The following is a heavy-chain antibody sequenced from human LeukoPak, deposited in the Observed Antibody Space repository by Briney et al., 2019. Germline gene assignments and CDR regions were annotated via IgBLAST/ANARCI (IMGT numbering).Heavy chain of an antibody. CDR3: ARDDDCSGGSCYSHYYYYMDV. Sequence: SETLSLTCTVSGYSISSGYYWGWIRQPPGKGLEWIGSIYHSGSTYYNPSLKSRVTISVDTPKNQFSLKLSSVTAADTAVYYCARDDDCSGGSCYSHYYYYMDVWGKGTTVTVSS. J-gene: IGHJ6*03. CDR1: GYSISSGYY. V-gene: IGHV4-38-2*02. CDR2: IYHSGST. D-gene: IGHD2-15*01.